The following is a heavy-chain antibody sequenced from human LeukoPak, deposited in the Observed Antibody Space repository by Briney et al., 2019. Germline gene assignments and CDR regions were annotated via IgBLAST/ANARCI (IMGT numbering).Heavy chain of an antibody. CDR2: IYYSGST. CDR3: ARDQGGLYYFDY. D-gene: IGHD1-26*01. J-gene: IGHJ4*02. Sequence: PSETLSLTCTVSGDSLNNYYWSWNRQPPGKGLERIGYIYYSGSTNYNPSLKSRVTISVDTSKNQFSLKLSSVTAADTAVYYCARDQGGLYYFDYWGQGTQVTVSS. V-gene: IGHV4-59*01. CDR1: GDSLNNYY.